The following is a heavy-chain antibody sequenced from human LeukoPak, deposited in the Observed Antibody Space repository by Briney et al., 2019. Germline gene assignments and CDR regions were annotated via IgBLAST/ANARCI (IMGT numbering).Heavy chain of an antibody. CDR1: GFTVSSNY. V-gene: IGHV3-66*01. CDR2: IYSGGST. D-gene: IGHD5-12*01. J-gene: IGHJ4*02. CDR3: AREPVYSGYDWDY. Sequence: PGGSLRLSCAASGFTVSSNYMSWVRQAPGKGLEWVSVIYSGGSTYYADSVKGRFTISRDNSKNTLYLQMNSLRAEDTAVYYCAREPVYSGYDWDYWGQGTLVTVSS.